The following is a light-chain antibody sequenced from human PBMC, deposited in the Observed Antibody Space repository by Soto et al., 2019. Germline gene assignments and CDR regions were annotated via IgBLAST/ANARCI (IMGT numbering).Light chain of an antibody. CDR1: SSDVGSHNL. V-gene: IGLV2-23*02. CDR3: CSYGGSRAV. Sequence: QSVLTQPASVSGSPGQSITISCTGTSSDVGSHNLVSWYQQPPGQAPKLMIYEVTKRPLGVSTRFSASKSGNTASLTISGLQAEDEADYYCCSYGGSRAVFGGGTQLTVL. CDR2: EVT. J-gene: IGLJ7*01.